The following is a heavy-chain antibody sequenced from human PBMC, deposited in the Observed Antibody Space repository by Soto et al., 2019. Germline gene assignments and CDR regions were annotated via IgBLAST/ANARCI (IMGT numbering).Heavy chain of an antibody. J-gene: IGHJ1*01. D-gene: IGHD3-22*01. CDR2: IVVGSGKT. V-gene: IGHV1-58*02. CDR3: AALYYFDSSGYSD. CDR1: GFSLSSST. Sequence: ASVKVSCKAPGFSLSSSTIQWVRQARGQRLEWIGWIVVGSGKTNYAQKFQERVTITRNLLTSTAFMELSSLRCEDTAVYYCAALYYFDSSGYSDWG.